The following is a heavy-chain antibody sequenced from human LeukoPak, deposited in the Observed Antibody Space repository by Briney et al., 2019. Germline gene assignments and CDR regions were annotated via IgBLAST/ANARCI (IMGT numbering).Heavy chain of an antibody. CDR1: GDTIRSNY. D-gene: IGHD2-15*01. CDR3: ARTYCRGGSCHFDY. Sequence: SETLSLTCTGSGDTIRSNYWSWIRQPPGKGLEWIGYLHYSGSTDSNTSLKSRVTISVDTSKNQISLKLSSVTAADTAVYYWARTYCRGGSCHFDYWGQGTLVTVSS. CDR2: LHYSGST. V-gene: IGHV4-59*08. J-gene: IGHJ4*02.